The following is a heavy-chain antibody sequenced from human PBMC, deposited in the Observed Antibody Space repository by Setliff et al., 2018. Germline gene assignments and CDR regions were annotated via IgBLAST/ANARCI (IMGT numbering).Heavy chain of an antibody. J-gene: IGHJ3*02. CDR3: ASNILTGPYDAFDI. Sequence: KTSETLSLTCTVSGYSISSGLYWGWIRQPPGKGLEWIGSISHSGSTYYNPSLRSRVTISLDTSKNQFSPKLTSVTAADTAVYYCASNILTGPYDAFDIWGRGTMVTVSS. D-gene: IGHD3-9*01. V-gene: IGHV4-38-2*02. CDR1: GYSISSGLY. CDR2: ISHSGST.